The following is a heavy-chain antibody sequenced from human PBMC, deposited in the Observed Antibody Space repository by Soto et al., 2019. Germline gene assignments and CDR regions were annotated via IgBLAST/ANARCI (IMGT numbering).Heavy chain of an antibody. CDR1: GDSIGGVGY. Sequence: SETLSLTCTVSGDSIGGVGYWSWIRQFPGRGLEWIGCISSSGSTYYNPALNNRISLSLDTSQNQFSLKLLSVTAADTAIYYCARSGVTGIVIPSHWFDPWGQVTLVTVPS. D-gene: IGHD2-21*02. J-gene: IGHJ5*02. CDR2: ISSSGST. CDR3: ARSGVTGIVIPSHWFDP. V-gene: IGHV4-31*03.